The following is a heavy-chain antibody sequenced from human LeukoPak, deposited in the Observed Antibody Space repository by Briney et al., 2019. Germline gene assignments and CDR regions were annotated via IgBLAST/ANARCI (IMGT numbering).Heavy chain of an antibody. Sequence: ASVKVSCKASGYTFTDYFLHWVRQAPGRGLEWMAWINPKSGDTKYTQNLQGRVTVTRDTSISTLSMELSRLISDATAVYYCARVRDVTGLLYWGQGTLVTVSS. V-gene: IGHV1-2*02. CDR3: ARVRDVTGLLY. CDR1: GYTFTDYF. D-gene: IGHD1-14*01. J-gene: IGHJ4*02. CDR2: INPKSGDT.